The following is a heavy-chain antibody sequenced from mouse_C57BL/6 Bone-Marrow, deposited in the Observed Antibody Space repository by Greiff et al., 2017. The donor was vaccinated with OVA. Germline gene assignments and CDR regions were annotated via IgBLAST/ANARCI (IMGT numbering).Heavy chain of an antibody. D-gene: IGHD2-5*01. CDR3: TRGYSNYYAMYY. J-gene: IGHJ4*01. CDR2: IDPATGGT. CDR1: GYTFTDYE. V-gene: IGHV1-15*01. Sequence: QVQLQQSGAELVRPGASVTLSCKASGYTFTDYEMHWVKQTPVHGLEWIGAIDPATGGTAYNQKFKGKAILTADKSSSTAYMELRSLTSEDSAVYYCTRGYSNYYAMYYWGQGTSVTGSS.